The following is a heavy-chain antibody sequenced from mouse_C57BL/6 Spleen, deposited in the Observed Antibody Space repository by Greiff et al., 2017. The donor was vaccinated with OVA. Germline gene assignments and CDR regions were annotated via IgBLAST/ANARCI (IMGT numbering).Heavy chain of an antibody. D-gene: IGHD2-5*01. V-gene: IGHV1-26*01. Sequence: VQLQQSGPELVKPGASVKISCKASGYTFTDYYMNWVKQSHGKSLEWIGDINPNNGGTSYNQKFKGKATLTVDKSSSTAYMELRSLTSEDSAVYYCARTLYYSNYRFAYWGQGTLVTVSA. CDR1: GYTFTDYY. CDR3: ARTLYYSNYRFAY. J-gene: IGHJ3*01. CDR2: INPNNGGT.